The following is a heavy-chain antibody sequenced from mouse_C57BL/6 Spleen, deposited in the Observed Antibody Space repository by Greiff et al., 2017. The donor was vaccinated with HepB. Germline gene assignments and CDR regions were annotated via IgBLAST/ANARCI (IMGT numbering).Heavy chain of an antibody. V-gene: IGHV1-82*01. CDR1: GYAFSSSW. J-gene: IGHJ2*01. CDR2: IYPGDGDT. D-gene: IGHD1-1*01. Sequence: VKLQESGPELVKPGASVKISCKASGYAFSSSWMNWVKQRPGKGLEWIGRIYPGDGDTNYNGKFKGKATLTADKSSCTAYMHLSSLTSEDSAVYFCARRHYGSSYFDYWGQGTTLTVSS. CDR3: ARRHYGSSYFDY.